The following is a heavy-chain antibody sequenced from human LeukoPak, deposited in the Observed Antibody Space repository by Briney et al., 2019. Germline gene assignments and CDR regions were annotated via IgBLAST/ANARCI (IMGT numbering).Heavy chain of an antibody. CDR2: INTNTGNP. J-gene: IGHJ6*02. D-gene: IGHD6-13*01. CDR1: GYTFTNYD. CDR3: ARDRQQLASYYYYGMDV. V-gene: IGHV7-4-1*02. Sequence: ASVKVSCKASGYTFTNYDINWVRQATGQGLEWMGWINTNTGNPTYAQGFTGRFVFSLDTSVSTAYLQISSLKAEDTAVYYCARDRQQLASYYYYGMDVWGQGTTVTVSS.